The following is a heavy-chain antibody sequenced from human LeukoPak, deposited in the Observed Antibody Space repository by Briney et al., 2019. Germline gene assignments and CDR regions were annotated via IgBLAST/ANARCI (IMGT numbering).Heavy chain of an antibody. Sequence: PSETLSLTCTVSGGSISSYYWSWIRQPPGKGLEWIGYIYYSGSTNYNPSLKSRVTISVDTSKNQFSLKLSSVTAADTAVYYCARGPFHHDYVWGNSRITATGFDYWGQGTLVTVSS. CDR1: GGSISSYY. J-gene: IGHJ4*02. V-gene: IGHV4-59*01. CDR2: IYYSGST. CDR3: ARGPFHHDYVWGNSRITATGFDY. D-gene: IGHD3-16*01.